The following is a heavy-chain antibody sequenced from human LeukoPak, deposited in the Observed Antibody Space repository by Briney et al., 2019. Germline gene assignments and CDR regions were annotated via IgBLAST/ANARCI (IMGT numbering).Heavy chain of an antibody. CDR3: AKRDYYSFDY. J-gene: IGHJ4*02. D-gene: IGHD2/OR15-2a*01. CDR1: GFTFNSFA. CDR2: ISDSGTST. V-gene: IGHV3-23*01. Sequence: GGSLRLSCAASGFTFNSFAMSWVRQAPGKGLEWVSTISDSGTSTFYADSVKGRFTISRDNSKNTLYVQMNSLRAEDTAVYYCAKRDYYSFDYWGQGTLVTVSS.